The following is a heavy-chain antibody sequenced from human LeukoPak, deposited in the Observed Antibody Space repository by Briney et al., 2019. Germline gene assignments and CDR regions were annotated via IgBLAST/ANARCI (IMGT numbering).Heavy chain of an antibody. D-gene: IGHD1-26*01. V-gene: IGHV1-18*01. Sequence: ASVKVSCKASSYTFTRYGISWVRQAPGQGLEWMGWISGSNGNTNYAQKFQGRVSMTADTSTSTAYMELRSLRSDDTAVYYCARGRSYYGFDYWGQGTLVTVSS. CDR2: ISGSNGNT. CDR3: ARGRSYYGFDY. CDR1: SYTFTRYG. J-gene: IGHJ4*02.